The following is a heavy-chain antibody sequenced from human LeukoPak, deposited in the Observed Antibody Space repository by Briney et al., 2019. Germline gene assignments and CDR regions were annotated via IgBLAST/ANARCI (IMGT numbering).Heavy chain of an antibody. CDR1: GGTFSIYA. CDR2: IIPIFGTA. CDR3: ARDTHTSPLSSTSLGHFDY. Sequence: ASVKVSCKASGGTFSIYAISWVRQAPGQGLEWMGGIIPIFGTANYAQKFQGRVTITADESTSTAYMELSSLRSEDTAVYYCARDTHTSPLSSTSLGHFDYWGQGTLVTVSS. D-gene: IGHD2-2*01. V-gene: IGHV1-69*13. J-gene: IGHJ4*02.